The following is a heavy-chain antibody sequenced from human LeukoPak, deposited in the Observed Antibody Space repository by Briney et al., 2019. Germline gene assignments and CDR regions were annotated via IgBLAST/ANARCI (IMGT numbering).Heavy chain of an antibody. CDR2: IYYSGST. Sequence: PSETLSLTCTVSGGSISSGGYYWRWIPQHPGKGLEWIGYIYYSGSTYYNPSLKSRVTISVDTSKSQCSLKLSSVTAADTAVYYCARDACSSSSCSFDYWGQGTLVTVSS. J-gene: IGHJ4*02. CDR3: ARDACSSSSCSFDY. V-gene: IGHV4-31*03. D-gene: IGHD2-2*01. CDR1: GGSISSGGYY.